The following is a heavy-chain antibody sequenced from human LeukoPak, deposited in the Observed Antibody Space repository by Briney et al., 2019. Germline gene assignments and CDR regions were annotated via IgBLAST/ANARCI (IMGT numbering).Heavy chain of an antibody. J-gene: IGHJ4*02. CDR3: AKDGARYLLTYYFEY. V-gene: IGHV3-30*18. D-gene: IGHD3-9*01. CDR2: ISYDGSKQ. CDR1: GFTFSSHD. Sequence: GGSLRLSCAASGFTFSSHDMHWVRQAPGKGLEWVAAISYDGSKQLYADSVKGRFTISRDNSKNTLNLQMNSLRDEDTAVYYCAKDGARYLLTYYFEYWGQGTLVTVSS.